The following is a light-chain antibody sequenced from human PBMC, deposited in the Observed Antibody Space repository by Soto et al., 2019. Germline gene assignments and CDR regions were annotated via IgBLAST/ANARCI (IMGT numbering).Light chain of an antibody. CDR3: QSYDNSLNHVV. J-gene: IGLJ2*01. CDR1: SSNIGSFYD. Sequence: QLVLTQPPSVSGAPGQRVTIPCTGSSSNIGSFYDVHWYQQLPGTVPKLLIYGDNNRPSEVPDRFSGSKSGTAASLAITGLQAEDEADYYCQSYDNSLNHVVFGGGTKLTVL. V-gene: IGLV1-40*01. CDR2: GDN.